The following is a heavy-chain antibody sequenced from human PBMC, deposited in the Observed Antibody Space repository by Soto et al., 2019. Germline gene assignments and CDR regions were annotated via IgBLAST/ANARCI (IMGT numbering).Heavy chain of an antibody. CDR3: ARGDSLWSASDY. J-gene: IGHJ4*02. CDR1: GFTFSSYA. D-gene: IGHD3-3*01. CDR2: ISYDGSNK. V-gene: IGHV3-30-3*01. Sequence: PGGSLRLSCAASGFTFSSYAMHWVRQAPGKGLEWVAVISYDGSNKYYADSVKGRFTISRDNSKNTLYLQMNSLRAEDTAVYYCARGDSLWSASDYWGQGTLVTVPQ.